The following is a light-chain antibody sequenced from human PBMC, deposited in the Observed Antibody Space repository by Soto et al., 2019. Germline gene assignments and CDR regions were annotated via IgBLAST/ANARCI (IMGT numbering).Light chain of an antibody. Sequence: QSALTQPASVSGSPAQSITMSCTGTNSDVGRYRYVSWFQQHPGKAPKLLIYEVTNRPSGVPNRFSGSKSGNTASLTISGLQAEDEADYYCCSYAGTYTSFVFGNGTKVT. CDR1: NSDVGRYRY. CDR2: EVT. CDR3: CSYAGTYTSFV. V-gene: IGLV2-14*01. J-gene: IGLJ1*01.